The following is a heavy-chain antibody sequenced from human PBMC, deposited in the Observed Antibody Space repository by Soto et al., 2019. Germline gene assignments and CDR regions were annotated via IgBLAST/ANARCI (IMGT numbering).Heavy chain of an antibody. V-gene: IGHV5-10-1*01. D-gene: IGHD3-3*01. Sequence: GESLKISCKGSGYSFTSYWISWVRQMPGKGLEWMGRIDPSDSYTNYSPSFQGHVTISADKSISTAYLQWSSLKAPDTAMYYCARWGITIFGVVPRSFDPWGQGTLVTVS. J-gene: IGHJ5*02. CDR2: IDPSDSYT. CDR3: ARWGITIFGVVPRSFDP. CDR1: GYSFTSYW.